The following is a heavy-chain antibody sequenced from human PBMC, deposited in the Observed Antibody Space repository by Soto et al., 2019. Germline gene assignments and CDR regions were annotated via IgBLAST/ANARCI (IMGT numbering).Heavy chain of an antibody. Sequence: QVQLVESGGGVVQPGRSLRLSCEASGFTFSSYGMHWVRQAPGKGLEWVAVISYDGSNKYYADSVKGRFTISRDNSKNPLYQQMNSLRDEDTAVYYCAKLPPSYCTNGVCLPADYYYGMDVWGQGTTVTVSS. CDR3: AKLPPSYCTNGVCLPADYYYGMDV. CDR1: GFTFSSYG. CDR2: ISYDGSNK. D-gene: IGHD2-8*01. J-gene: IGHJ6*02. V-gene: IGHV3-30*18.